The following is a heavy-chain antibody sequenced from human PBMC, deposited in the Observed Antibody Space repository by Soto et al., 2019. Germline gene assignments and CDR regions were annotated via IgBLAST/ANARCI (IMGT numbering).Heavy chain of an antibody. J-gene: IGHJ6*02. V-gene: IGHV1-69*12. D-gene: IGHD2-21*02. Sequence: QGQLVQAGGDVKKPGSSVKVSCKASGGTFSSYPISWVRQAPGQGLEWMGGIIPLFGTADYAQKFQGRVTFTADESMSTAYMELSSLRSEDTAVYYCARGGNSDYYYGMNVWGQGTTVTVSS. CDR3: ARGGNSDYYYGMNV. CDR2: IIPLFGTA. CDR1: GGTFSSYP.